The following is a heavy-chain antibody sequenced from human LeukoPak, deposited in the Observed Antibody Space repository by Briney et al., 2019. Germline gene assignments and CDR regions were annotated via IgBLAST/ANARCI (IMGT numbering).Heavy chain of an antibody. Sequence: SETLSLTCAVSGYSISSGYYWGWIRQPPGKGLEWIGSIYHSGSTYYNPSLKSRVTISVDTSKNQFSLKLSSVTAADMAVYYCARDGGYYGSGSYYYYYGMDVWGKGTTVTVSS. CDR3: ARDGGYYGSGSYYYYYGMDV. CDR2: IYHSGST. CDR1: GYSISSGYY. D-gene: IGHD3-10*01. V-gene: IGHV4-38-2*02. J-gene: IGHJ6*04.